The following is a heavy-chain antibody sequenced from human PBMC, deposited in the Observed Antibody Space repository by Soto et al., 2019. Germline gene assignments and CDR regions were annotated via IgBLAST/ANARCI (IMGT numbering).Heavy chain of an antibody. D-gene: IGHD5-12*01. V-gene: IGHV4-30-4*01. Sequence: SENLSLTCTVSGGSISSGDYYWSWIRQPPGKGLEWIGYIYYSGSTYYNPSLKSRVTISVDTSKNQFSLKLSSVTAADTAVYYCASQATMGHRLSDPWGQGTLVPVSS. J-gene: IGHJ5*02. CDR1: GGSISSGDYY. CDR2: IYYSGST. CDR3: ASQATMGHRLSDP.